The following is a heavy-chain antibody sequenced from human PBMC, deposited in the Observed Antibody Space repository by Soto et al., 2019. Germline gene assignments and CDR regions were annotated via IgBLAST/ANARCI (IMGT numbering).Heavy chain of an antibody. J-gene: IGHJ4*02. CDR2: ISHTGRI. CDR1: GGSISSSFW. V-gene: IGHV4-4*02. Sequence: QVQLQESRPGLVKPSETLSLTCGVSGGSISSSFWWSWVRQSPGKGLEWIGEISHTGRINYNPSLKSRVTISIDKTNNKFPVKLRSVTAADTAVYYCARGSSVPVALQDVVHWGKGTLVTVSS. CDR3: ARGSSVPVALQDVVH. D-gene: IGHD2-15*01.